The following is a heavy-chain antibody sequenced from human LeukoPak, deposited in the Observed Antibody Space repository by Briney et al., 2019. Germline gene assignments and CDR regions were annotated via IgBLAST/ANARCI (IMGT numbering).Heavy chain of an antibody. CDR2: INSDGSST. V-gene: IGHV3-74*01. D-gene: IGHD6-13*01. Sequence: GGSLRLSFAASGFTFSSYWMHWVRQAPGKGLVWVSRINSDGSSTSYADSVKGRFTISRDNAKNTLYLQMNSLRAEDMAVYYCARGGIAAAGTYYWGQGTLVTVSS. CDR3: ARGGIAAAGTYY. J-gene: IGHJ4*02. CDR1: GFTFSSYW.